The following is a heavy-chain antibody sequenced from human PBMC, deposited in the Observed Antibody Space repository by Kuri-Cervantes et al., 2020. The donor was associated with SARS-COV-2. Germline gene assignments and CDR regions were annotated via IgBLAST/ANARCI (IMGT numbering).Heavy chain of an antibody. CDR3: AREGSSSYDAFDI. Sequence: GGVPRLSCAASGFTFSSYAMHWVRQAPGKGLEWVAVISYDGSNKYYADSVKGRFTISRDNSKNTLYLQMNSLRAEDTAVYYCAREGSSSYDAFDIWGQGTMVTVSS. D-gene: IGHD6-6*01. J-gene: IGHJ3*02. V-gene: IGHV3-30-3*01. CDR1: GFTFSSYA. CDR2: ISYDGSNK.